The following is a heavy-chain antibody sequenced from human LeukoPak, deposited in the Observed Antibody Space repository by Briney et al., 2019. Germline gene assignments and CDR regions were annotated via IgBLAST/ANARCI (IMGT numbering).Heavy chain of an antibody. CDR3: ARYSSGWSFYFDY. Sequence: SETLSLTCTVSGGSISPYYWSWIRQPPGKGLEWIGYIYYSGSTNYNPSLKSRVTISLDTSKNQFSLNLRSVTAADTAVYYSARYSSGWSFYFDYWGQGTLATVSS. D-gene: IGHD6-19*01. J-gene: IGHJ4*02. V-gene: IGHV4-59*08. CDR1: GGSISPYY. CDR2: IYYSGST.